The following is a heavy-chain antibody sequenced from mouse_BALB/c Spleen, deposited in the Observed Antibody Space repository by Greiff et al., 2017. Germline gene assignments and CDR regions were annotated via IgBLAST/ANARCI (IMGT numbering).Heavy chain of an antibody. V-gene: IGHV1S135*01. J-gene: IGHJ2*01. D-gene: IGHD1-1*01. CDR3: ARDYYGSRGGPFDY. Sequence: VQLQQSGPELMKPGASVKISCKASGYSFTSYYMHWVKQSHGKSLEWIGYIDPFNGGTSYNQKFKGKATLTVDKSSSTAYMHLSSLTSEDSAVYYCARDYYGSRGGPFDYWGQGTTLTVSS. CDR2: IDPFNGGT. CDR1: GYSFTSYY.